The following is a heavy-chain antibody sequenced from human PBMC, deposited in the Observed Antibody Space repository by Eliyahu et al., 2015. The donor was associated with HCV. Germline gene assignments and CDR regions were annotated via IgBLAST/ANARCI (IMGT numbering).Heavy chain of an antibody. Sequence: EVQLLESGGGLVQPGGSLRLSCAASGFTFSSYAMSWVRQAPGKGLGWVSAISGSGGSTYYADSVKGRFTISRDNSKNTLYLQMNSLRAEDTTVYYCAKGGAAYGSRRSYYYGMDVWGQGTTVTVSS. CDR3: AKGGAAYGSRRSYYYGMDV. V-gene: IGHV3-23*01. J-gene: IGHJ6*02. CDR2: ISGSGGST. CDR1: GFTFSSYA. D-gene: IGHD3-10*01.